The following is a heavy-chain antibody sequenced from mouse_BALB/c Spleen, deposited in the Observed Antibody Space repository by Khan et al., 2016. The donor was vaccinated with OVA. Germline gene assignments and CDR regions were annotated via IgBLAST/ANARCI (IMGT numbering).Heavy chain of an antibody. CDR2: IAPGSGST. V-gene: IGHV1S41*01. CDR3: ARENYYGSSCDAMDY. D-gene: IGHD1-1*01. CDR1: GYTFPSYW. Sequence: DLVKPGASVKLSCKASGYTFPSYWINWIKQRPGQGLEWIGRIAPGSGSTDYNEMLKGKATLTVDTSSSTVYIQLSRLSSDDSAVYFLARENYYGSSCDAMDYWGQGTSVTVSS. J-gene: IGHJ4*01.